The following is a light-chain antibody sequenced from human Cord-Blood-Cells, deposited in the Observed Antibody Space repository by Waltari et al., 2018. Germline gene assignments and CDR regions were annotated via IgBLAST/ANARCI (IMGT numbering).Light chain of an antibody. CDR3: SSYTSSSTLV. CDR1: SSDVGGYNY. V-gene: IGLV2-14*01. Sequence: QSALTQSASVSGSPGQSITISCTGTSSDVGGYNYVSWYQQHPGKAPKLMIYDVSNRPSGVSNRFSGSKAGNTASLTISGLQAEDEADYYGSSYTSSSTLVFGGGTKLTVL. J-gene: IGLJ3*02. CDR2: DVS.